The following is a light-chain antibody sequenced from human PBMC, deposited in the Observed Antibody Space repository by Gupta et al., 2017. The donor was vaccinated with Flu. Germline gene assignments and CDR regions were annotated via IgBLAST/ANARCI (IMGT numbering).Light chain of an antibody. CDR1: QSISSW. V-gene: IGKV1-5*03. CDR2: RSS. CDR3: QQYSSSSRT. Sequence: DIQMTQSPSTLSASVGDRVTIPCRASQSISSWLAWYQQKPGEAPKLLIYRSSSLQSGVPSRFSGSGSGTEFTLTISSLQPDDFATYHCQQYSSSSRTFGQGTKVEI. J-gene: IGKJ1*01.